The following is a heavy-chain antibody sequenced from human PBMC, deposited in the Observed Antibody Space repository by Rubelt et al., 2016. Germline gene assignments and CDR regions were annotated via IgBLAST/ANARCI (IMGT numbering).Heavy chain of an antibody. CDR2: INPSGGST. CDR3: ARVGFYYDSGSYVD. V-gene: IGHV1-46*01. J-gene: IGHJ4*02. D-gene: IGHD3-10*01. CDR1: GYTFTSYY. Sequence: QVQLVQSGAEVKKPGSSVKVSCKASGYTFTSYYMHWVRQAPGQGLEWMGIINPSGGSTTYAQKFQGRVTMTRDTSTSTVYMDLSSLRCEDTAVYYCARVGFYYDSGSYVDWGQGTLVTVSS.